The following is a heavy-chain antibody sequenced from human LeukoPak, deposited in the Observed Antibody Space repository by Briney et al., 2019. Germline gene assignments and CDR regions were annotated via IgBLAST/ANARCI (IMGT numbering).Heavy chain of an antibody. J-gene: IGHJ4*02. Sequence: GRSLRLSCAASGFTFSSYGMHWVRQAPGKGLDWVAVIWYDGSNKYYADSVKGRFTISRDNSKNTLYLQMNSLRAEDTAVYYSARSRGIVVPAAMFDYWGQGTLVTVSS. V-gene: IGHV3-33*01. CDR2: IWYDGSNK. D-gene: IGHD2-2*01. CDR1: GFTFSSYG. CDR3: ARSRGIVVPAAMFDY.